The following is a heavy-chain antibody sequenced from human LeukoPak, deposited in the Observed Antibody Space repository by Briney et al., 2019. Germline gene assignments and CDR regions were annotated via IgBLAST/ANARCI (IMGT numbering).Heavy chain of an antibody. CDR1: GGSISSYNW. V-gene: IGHV4-4*02. CDR2: INNSRST. Sequence: SETLSLTCAVSGGSISSYNWWCWVRQPPGKGLEWRGVINNSRSTNYNPSLKSRATISVDKTKHQFSLKLSAVTAADTAVYYCARGMGDSSSWYPFDYWGQGTLVTVSS. CDR3: ARGMGDSSSWYPFDY. J-gene: IGHJ4*02. D-gene: IGHD6-13*01.